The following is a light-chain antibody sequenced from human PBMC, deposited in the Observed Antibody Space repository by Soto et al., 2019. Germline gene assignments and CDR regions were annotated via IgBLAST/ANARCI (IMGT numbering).Light chain of an antibody. CDR3: QQRRRT. CDR1: QSVSSS. V-gene: IGKV3-11*01. CDR2: DAS. J-gene: IGKJ1*01. Sequence: IGLTQSPAILALSPGERATLSCRASQSVSSSLAWYQQKPGQAPRLLIYDASNRATGIPARFSGSGSGTDFTLTISSLEPEDFAVYYCQQRRRTFGQGTKVDIK.